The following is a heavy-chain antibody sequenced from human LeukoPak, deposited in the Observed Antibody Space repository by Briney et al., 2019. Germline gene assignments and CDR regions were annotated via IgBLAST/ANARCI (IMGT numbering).Heavy chain of an antibody. J-gene: IGHJ6*02. CDR3: ARGPIQLWIHNAMDV. V-gene: IGHV3-49*04. Sequence: GGSLRLSCTGSGFTFGDHDMSWVRQAPGKGLEWVGFIRSKAYRGTTEYAASVKGTFTISRDDSASIAYLQMNSLKTEDTAVYYCARGPIQLWIHNAMDVWGQGTTVTVSS. D-gene: IGHD1-1*01. CDR2: IRSKAYRGTT. CDR1: GFTFGDHD.